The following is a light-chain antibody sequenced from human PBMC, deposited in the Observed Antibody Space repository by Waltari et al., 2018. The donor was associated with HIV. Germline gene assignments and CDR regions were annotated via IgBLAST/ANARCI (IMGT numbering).Light chain of an antibody. J-gene: IGLJ2*01. CDR2: DIN. V-gene: IGLV1-40*01. Sequence: QSVLTQPPSVSGAPGPRVTISCTGSNSNLGAGYGVHWYQHLPGAAPKLLIYDINNRPSGVPDRFSGSKSGTSASLAITGLQVEDEGDYFCQSYDSSLNVIFGGGTKLTVL. CDR1: NSNLGAGYG. CDR3: QSYDSSLNVI.